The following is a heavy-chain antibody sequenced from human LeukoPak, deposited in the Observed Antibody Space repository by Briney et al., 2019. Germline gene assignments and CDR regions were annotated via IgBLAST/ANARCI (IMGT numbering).Heavy chain of an antibody. CDR2: IRDKGYGHAT. CDR3: TTPNEGNWFDP. V-gene: IGHV3-73*01. J-gene: IGHJ5*02. Sequence: GGSLRLSCAASGFTFSDSAIHWVRQASGKGLEWVGRIRDKGYGHATAYAASVKGRFTLSRDESKNTAYLQMNSLKTEDTALYYCTTPNEGNWFDPWGQGTLVTVSS. CDR1: GFTFSDSA. D-gene: IGHD2-8*01.